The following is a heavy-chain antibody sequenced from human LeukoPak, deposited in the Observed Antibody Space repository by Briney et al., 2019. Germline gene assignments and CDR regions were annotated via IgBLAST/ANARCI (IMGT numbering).Heavy chain of an antibody. CDR2: VNPNSGGT. V-gene: IGHV1-2*02. J-gene: IGHJ5*02. D-gene: IGHD3-3*01. Sequence: ASVKVSCKASGYTFTGYYMHWGGQALGQGLEWMGWVNPNSGGTNYAQKFQGRVTMTRDTSISTAYMELSRLRSDDTAVYYCARESRGARFSGPLWWFDPWGQGTLVTVSS. CDR1: GYTFTGYY. CDR3: ARESRGARFSGPLWWFDP.